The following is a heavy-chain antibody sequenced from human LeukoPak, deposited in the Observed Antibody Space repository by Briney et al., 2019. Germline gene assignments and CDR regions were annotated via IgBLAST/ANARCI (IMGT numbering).Heavy chain of an antibody. CDR3: ARVRRLIPSTSCYACGYYYYMDV. D-gene: IGHD2-2*01. CDR2: ISSSGSTI. CDR1: GFTFSDYY. V-gene: IGHV3-11*01. J-gene: IGHJ6*03. Sequence: GGSLRLSCAASGFTFSDYYMSWIRQAPGKGLEWVSYISSSGSTIYYADSVKGRFTISRDNAKNSLYLQMNSLRAEDTAVYYCARVRRLIPSTSCYACGYYYYMDVWGKGTTVTISS.